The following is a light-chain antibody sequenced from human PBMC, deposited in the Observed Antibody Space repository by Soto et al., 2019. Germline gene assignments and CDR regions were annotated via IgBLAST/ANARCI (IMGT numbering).Light chain of an antibody. CDR3: QQYYGYPLT. J-gene: IGKJ4*02. CDR2: AAS. V-gene: IGKV1-8*01. CDR1: QGISSY. Sequence: AIRMTQSPSSFSASIGDRVNITCRASQGISSYLAWYQQKPGKAPKLLISAASTLQSGVPSRFSGSGSGTDFTLTISRLQSEDFATYYCQQYYGYPLTCGGGTKVEIK.